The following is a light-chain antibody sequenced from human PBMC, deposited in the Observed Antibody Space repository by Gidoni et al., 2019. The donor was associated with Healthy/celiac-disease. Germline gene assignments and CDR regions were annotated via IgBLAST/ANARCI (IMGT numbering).Light chain of an antibody. CDR3: QSYDTSLSGSNV. Sequence: QSVLTQPPSVSGAPGPRVTISCTGSSSNIGAGYDVHWYQQLPGTAPKLLIYGNTNRRSGVPDRFSGSKSGTSASLAITGLQAEDEADYYCQSYDTSLSGSNVFGTGTKVTVL. CDR1: SSNIGAGYD. CDR2: GNT. V-gene: IGLV1-40*01. J-gene: IGLJ1*01.